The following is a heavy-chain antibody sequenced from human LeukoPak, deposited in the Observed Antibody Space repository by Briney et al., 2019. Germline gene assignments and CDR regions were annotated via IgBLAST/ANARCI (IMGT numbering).Heavy chain of an antibody. D-gene: IGHD2-15*01. Sequence: PSETPSLTCTVSGGSISSGVCYWSWIRQHPGKGLEWIGYIYYSGSTYYNPSLKSRVTISVDTSKNQFSLKLSSVTAADTAVYYCARVPDCSGGRCYVDYWGQGTLVTVSS. CDR3: ARVPDCSGGRCYVDY. CDR2: IYYSGST. CDR1: GGSISSGVCY. V-gene: IGHV4-31*03. J-gene: IGHJ4*02.